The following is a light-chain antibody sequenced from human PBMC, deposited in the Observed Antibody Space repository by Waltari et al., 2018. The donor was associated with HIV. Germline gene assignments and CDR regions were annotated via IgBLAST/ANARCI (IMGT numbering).Light chain of an antibody. J-gene: IGKJ5*01. V-gene: IGKV1-16*01. Sequence: DIQMTQSPSSLSASVGDSYLAWFQQKPGKAPKSLIYAASSVQSGVPSTFSATGSETHFTLTISSLQPEDFATYYCQQYKSYPITFGQGTRLEIK. CDR2: AAS. CDR3: QQYKSYPIT. CDR1: Y.